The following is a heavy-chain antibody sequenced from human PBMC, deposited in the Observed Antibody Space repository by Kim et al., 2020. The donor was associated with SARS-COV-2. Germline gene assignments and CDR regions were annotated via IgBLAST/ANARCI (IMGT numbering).Heavy chain of an antibody. J-gene: IGHJ2*01. Sequence: SETLSLTCTVSGGSISSGGYYWSWIRQHPGKGLEWIGYIYYSGSTYYNPSLKSRVTISVDTSKNQFSLKLSSVTAADTAVYYCARATGGVPAAMRPRAGPGYWYFDLWGRGTLVTVSS. V-gene: IGHV4-31*03. CDR2: IYYSGST. CDR3: ARATGGVPAAMRPRAGPGYWYFDL. D-gene: IGHD2-2*01. CDR1: GGSISSGGYY.